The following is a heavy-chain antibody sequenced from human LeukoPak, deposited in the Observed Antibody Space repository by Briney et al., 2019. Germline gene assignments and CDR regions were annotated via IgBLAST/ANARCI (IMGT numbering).Heavy chain of an antibody. CDR3: GVDY. CDR1: GFTFSSYH. J-gene: IGHJ4*02. Sequence: WASVKVSCKAFGFTFSSYHIHWVRQAPGQGLEWMGIIKPRDDSTIYAQKFQGRLIMTRDTSTSTAYMELSSLRSDDTALYCLGVDYWGQGSLVTVSS. CDR2: IKPRDDST. D-gene: IGHD3-16*01. V-gene: IGHV1-46*01.